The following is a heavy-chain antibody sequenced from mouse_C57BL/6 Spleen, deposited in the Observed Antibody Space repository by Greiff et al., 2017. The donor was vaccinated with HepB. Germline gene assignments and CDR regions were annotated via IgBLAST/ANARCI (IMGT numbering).Heavy chain of an antibody. Sequence: VQVVESGAELVRPGTSVKMSCKASGYTFTNYWIGWAKQRPGHGLEWIGDIYPGGGYTNYNEKFKGKATLTADKSSSTAYMQFSSLTSEDSAIYYCARGGYYDYDGGYAMDYWGQGTSVTVSS. J-gene: IGHJ4*01. CDR3: ARGGYYDYDGGYAMDY. CDR1: GYTFTNYW. V-gene: IGHV1-63*01. D-gene: IGHD2-4*01. CDR2: IYPGGGYT.